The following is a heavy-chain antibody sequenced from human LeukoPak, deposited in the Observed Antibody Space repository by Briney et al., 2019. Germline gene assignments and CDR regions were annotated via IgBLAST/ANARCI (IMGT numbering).Heavy chain of an antibody. CDR3: ARDACSSTICSAGGNWFDP. D-gene: IGHD2-2*01. CDR2: INYSGST. CDR1: GGSISSGGYY. Sequence: SQTLSLTCTVSGGSISSGGYYWSWIRQHPGKGLEWIGYINYSGSTYYSPSLKSRVTISVDTSKNQFSLKLSSVTAADTAVYYCARDACSSTICSAGGNWFDPWGQGTLVTVSS. V-gene: IGHV4-31*03. J-gene: IGHJ5*02.